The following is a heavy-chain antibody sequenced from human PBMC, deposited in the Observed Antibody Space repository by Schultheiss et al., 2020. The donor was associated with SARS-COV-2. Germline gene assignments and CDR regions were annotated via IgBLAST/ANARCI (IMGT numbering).Heavy chain of an antibody. D-gene: IGHD1-26*01. CDR3: ARAGAPLTSIDF. J-gene: IGHJ4*02. Sequence: SETLSLTCTVSGGSISSSSYYWGWIRQPPGKGLEWIGSIYYSGSTYYNPSLKSRVTISLDTSKNQFSLKLSSVTAADTAVYYCARAGAPLTSIDFWGRGTLVTVSS. CDR2: IYYSGST. CDR1: GGSISSSSYY. V-gene: IGHV4-39*07.